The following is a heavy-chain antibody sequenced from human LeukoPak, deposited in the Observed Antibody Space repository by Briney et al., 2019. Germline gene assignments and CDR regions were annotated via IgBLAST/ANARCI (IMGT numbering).Heavy chain of an antibody. CDR1: GFNSNVYG. Sequence: PGGSLRLSCVASGFNSNVYGMHWVRQAPGKGLEWVAFIRHDGSHIYYADAVKGRFTISRDNSKNTVHLQMDSLRPEDMAVYFCAKETQPYYEENYFDHWGQGTL. CDR2: IRHDGSHI. CDR3: AKETQPYYEENYFDH. V-gene: IGHV3-30*02. J-gene: IGHJ4*02. D-gene: IGHD3-16*01.